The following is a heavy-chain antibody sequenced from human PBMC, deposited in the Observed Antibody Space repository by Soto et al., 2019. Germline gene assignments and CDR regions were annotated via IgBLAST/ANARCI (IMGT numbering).Heavy chain of an antibody. Sequence: DVQLVESGGGLVKPGGYLRLSCVASGFTFTRYSMLWVRQPPGKGLEWVSSISSDHNYIYYADSVKGRFTISRDNAKNALYLQMISLRAEDTAVYYCARGRTCTGATCYGGGDYWGQGALVTVSS. CDR2: ISSDHNYI. D-gene: IGHD2-15*01. V-gene: IGHV3-21*02. CDR3: ARGRTCTGATCYGGGDY. J-gene: IGHJ4*02. CDR1: GFTFTRYS.